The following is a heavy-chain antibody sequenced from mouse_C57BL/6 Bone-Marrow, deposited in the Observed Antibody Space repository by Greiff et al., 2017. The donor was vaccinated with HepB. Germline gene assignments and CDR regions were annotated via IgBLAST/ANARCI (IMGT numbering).Heavy chain of an antibody. V-gene: IGHV1-55*01. CDR1: GYTFTSYW. Sequence: QLQQPGAELVKPGASVKMSCKASGYTFTSYWITWVKQRPGQGLEWIGDIYPGSGSTNYNEKFKSKATLTVDTSSSTAYMQLSSLTSEDSAVYYCARPYYYGSSLPYAMDYWGQGTSVTVSS. D-gene: IGHD1-1*01. CDR3: ARPYYYGSSLPYAMDY. CDR2: IYPGSGST. J-gene: IGHJ4*01.